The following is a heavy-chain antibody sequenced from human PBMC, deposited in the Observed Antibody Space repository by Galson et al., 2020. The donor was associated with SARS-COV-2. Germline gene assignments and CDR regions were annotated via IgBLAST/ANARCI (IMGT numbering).Heavy chain of an antibody. Sequence: GGSLRLSCAASGFTFNRYAMDWVRQAPGKGLEWVAVIWYDGSQKYYADSVKGRFTISRDNSKNTLDLQMNSLRVDDTAVYFCARDPYDDSPSAFDYWGQGTLVTVSA. D-gene: IGHD4-17*01. CDR1: GFTFNRYA. CDR3: ARDPYDDSPSAFDY. J-gene: IGHJ4*02. CDR2: IWYDGSQK. V-gene: IGHV3-33*01.